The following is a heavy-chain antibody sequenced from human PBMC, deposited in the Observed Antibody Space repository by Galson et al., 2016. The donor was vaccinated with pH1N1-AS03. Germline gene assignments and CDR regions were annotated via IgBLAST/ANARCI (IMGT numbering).Heavy chain of an antibody. CDR1: GFSFSSYA. CDR3: AKDKGSSRHDDY. D-gene: IGHD6-13*01. V-gene: IGHV3-23*01. CDR2: ITSGGNT. J-gene: IGHJ4*02. Sequence: SLRLSCAASGFSFSSYAMSWVRQAPGKGLQWVSSITSGGNTYYADSVKGRFTISRDNSKQTLYLQMNRLRAEDAAVYLCAKDKGSSRHDDYGGQGTRVTVSA.